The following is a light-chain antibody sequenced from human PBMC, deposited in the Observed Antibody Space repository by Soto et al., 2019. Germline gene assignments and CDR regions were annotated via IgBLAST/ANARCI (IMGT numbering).Light chain of an antibody. CDR2: GAS. CDR3: QQYGSSPPRYT. V-gene: IGKV3-20*01. J-gene: IGKJ2*01. CDR1: QSVSSSY. Sequence: EIVLTQSPGTLPLSPGERATLSCRASQSVSSSYLAWYQQKPGQAPRLLIYGASSRATGLPARFSGSGSGTAFSLTISRLEPEDFAVYYCQQYGSSPPRYTFGQGTKVEIK.